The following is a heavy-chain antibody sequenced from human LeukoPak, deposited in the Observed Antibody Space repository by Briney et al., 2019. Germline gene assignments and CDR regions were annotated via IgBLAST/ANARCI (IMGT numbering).Heavy chain of an antibody. Sequence: GGSLRLSCAVSGFTFSNSGMHWVRQAPGKGLEWGAVISYDGINKYYADSVKGRFTISRDKSTNTLYLQMNSLRAEDTAVYYCAKDLLGKVLDAFDIWGQGTMVTVSS. CDR3: AKDLLGKVLDAFDI. CDR2: ISYDGINK. D-gene: IGHD7-27*01. J-gene: IGHJ3*02. V-gene: IGHV3-30*18. CDR1: GFTFSNSG.